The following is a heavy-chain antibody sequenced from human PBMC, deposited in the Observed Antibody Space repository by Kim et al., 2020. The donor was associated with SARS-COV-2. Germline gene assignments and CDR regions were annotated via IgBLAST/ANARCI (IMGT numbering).Heavy chain of an antibody. J-gene: IGHJ4*02. V-gene: IGHV3-48*01. CDR3: ARDGVGPAAFDY. D-gene: IGHD2-2*01. Sequence: ADSVNGEFTDHRDNAKNRLYLQMNSRRGEETAVYYCARDGVGPAAFDYWGQGTLVTVSS.